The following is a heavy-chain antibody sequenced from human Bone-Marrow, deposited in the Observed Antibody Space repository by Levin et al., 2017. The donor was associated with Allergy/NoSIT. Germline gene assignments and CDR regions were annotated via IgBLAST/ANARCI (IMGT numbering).Heavy chain of an antibody. CDR2: TSYDESNT. CDR3: VTDGGALGPDFDH. D-gene: IGHD7-27*01. J-gene: IGHJ4*02. V-gene: IGHV3-30*01. Sequence: PGGSLRLSCAASGFTFTSAAMHWVRQAPGKGLEWVALTSYDESNTYYADSVRGRFTISRDNSKTTLYLQMKSLRVEDTATYYCVTDGGALGPDFDHWGRGTLVTVSS. CDR1: GFTFTSAA.